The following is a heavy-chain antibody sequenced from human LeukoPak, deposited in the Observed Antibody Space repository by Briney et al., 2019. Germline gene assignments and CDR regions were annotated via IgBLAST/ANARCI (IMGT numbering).Heavy chain of an antibody. J-gene: IGHJ4*02. CDR1: GFTFSHHG. D-gene: IGHD3-22*01. V-gene: IGHV3-30*02. Sequence: GGSLRLSCAASGFTFSHHGMHWVRQAPGKGLEWVAFILYDGSNKYFVDSVKGRFTISRDNSKNAVSLQMNNLRAEDTAMYYCARAVDMGTGYYMDFWGQGTLVTVSS. CDR2: ILYDGSNK. CDR3: ARAVDMGTGYYMDF.